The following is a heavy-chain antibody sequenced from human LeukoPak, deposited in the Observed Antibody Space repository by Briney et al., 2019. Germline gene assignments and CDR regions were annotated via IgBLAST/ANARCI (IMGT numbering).Heavy chain of an antibody. V-gene: IGHV3-23*01. Sequence: GGSLRLSCAASEFTFSSYAMSWVRQAPGKGLEWVSAISGSGRSTFYADSVKGRFTISRDNSKNTLYLQMSSLRAEDTAVYYCAKERGVAVAVIDYWGQGTLVTVSS. CDR3: AKERGVAVAVIDY. D-gene: IGHD6-19*01. J-gene: IGHJ4*02. CDR1: EFTFSSYA. CDR2: ISGSGRST.